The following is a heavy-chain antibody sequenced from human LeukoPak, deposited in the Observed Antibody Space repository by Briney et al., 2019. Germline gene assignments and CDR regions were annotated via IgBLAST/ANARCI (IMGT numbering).Heavy chain of an antibody. CDR2: ISSSSSYT. Sequence: PGGSLRLSCAASGFTFSDYYMSWIRQAPGKGLEWVSYISSSSSYTNYADSVKGRFTISRGNAKNSLYLQMNSLRAEDTAVYYCARDHYYGSGSYGYWGQGTLVTVSS. CDR1: GFTFSDYY. J-gene: IGHJ4*02. CDR3: ARDHYYGSGSYGY. V-gene: IGHV3-11*06. D-gene: IGHD3-10*01.